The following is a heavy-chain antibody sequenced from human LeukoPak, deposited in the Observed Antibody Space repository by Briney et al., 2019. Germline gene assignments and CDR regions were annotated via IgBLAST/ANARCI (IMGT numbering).Heavy chain of an antibody. D-gene: IGHD1-14*01. Sequence: ASVKVPCKASGGTFSSYAISWVRQAPGQGLEWMGGIIPIFGTANYAQKFQGRVTITTDESTSTAYMELSSLRSEDTAVYYCATPVNNGYYFDYWGQGTLVTVSS. CDR3: ATPVNNGYYFDY. CDR2: IIPIFGTA. V-gene: IGHV1-69*05. CDR1: GGTFSSYA. J-gene: IGHJ4*02.